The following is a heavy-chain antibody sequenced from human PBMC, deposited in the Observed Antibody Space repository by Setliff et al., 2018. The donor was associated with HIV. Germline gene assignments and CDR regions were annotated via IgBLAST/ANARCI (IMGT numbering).Heavy chain of an antibody. V-gene: IGHV4-39*02. Sequence: PSETLSLTCTVSGGSISSSSYYWGWIRQPPGKGLEWIGSIYYSGSTYYNPSLKSRVTISVDTSKNQVSLKLRSVTAADTAVYYCARDFGSGIDYWGQGTLVTVSS. CDR1: GGSISSSSYY. J-gene: IGHJ4*02. CDR3: ARDFGSGIDY. D-gene: IGHD1-1*01. CDR2: IYYSGST.